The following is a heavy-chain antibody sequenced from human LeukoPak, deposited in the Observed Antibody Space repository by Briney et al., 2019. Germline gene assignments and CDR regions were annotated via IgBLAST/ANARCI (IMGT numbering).Heavy chain of an antibody. V-gene: IGHV3-7*03. CDR3: ARVAAVTPHNYYYYYGMDV. CDR1: GFTFSSYW. CDR2: IKQDRSEK. D-gene: IGHD4-17*01. J-gene: IGHJ6*02. Sequence: GGSLRLSCAASGFTFSSYWMSWVRQAPGKGLEWVANIKQDRSEKYYVDSVKGRFTISRDNAKNSLYLQMNSLRAEDTAVYYCARVAAVTPHNYYYYYGMDVWGQGTTVTVSS.